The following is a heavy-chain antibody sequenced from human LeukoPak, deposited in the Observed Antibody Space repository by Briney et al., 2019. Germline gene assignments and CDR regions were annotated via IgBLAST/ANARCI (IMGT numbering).Heavy chain of an antibody. V-gene: IGHV3-43D*03. D-gene: IGHD6-13*01. Sequence: GGSLRLSRAASGFTFDDYAMHWVRQAPGKGLEWVSLISWDGGRTYYADSVRGRFIISRDNSKNSLYLQMNSLIPEDTALYYCAKYSHSSTWGFLDYWGQGTLVTVSS. J-gene: IGHJ4*02. CDR1: GFTFDDYA. CDR2: ISWDGGRT. CDR3: AKYSHSSTWGFLDY.